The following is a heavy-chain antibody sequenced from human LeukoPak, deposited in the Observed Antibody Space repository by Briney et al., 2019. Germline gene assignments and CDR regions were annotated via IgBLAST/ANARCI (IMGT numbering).Heavy chain of an antibody. CDR2: IIPIFGTA. CDR1: GGTFSSYA. Sequence: ASVKVSCKASGGTFSSYAISWVRQAPGQGLEWMGGIIPIFGTANYAQKFQGRVTITADESTSTAYMELSSLRSEDTAVYYCASPGEYQLLPFDYWGQGTLVTVSS. CDR3: ASPGEYQLLPFDY. V-gene: IGHV1-69*13. D-gene: IGHD2-2*01. J-gene: IGHJ4*02.